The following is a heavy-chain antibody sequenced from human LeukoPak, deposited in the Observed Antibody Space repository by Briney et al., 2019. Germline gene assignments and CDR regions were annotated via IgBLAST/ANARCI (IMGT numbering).Heavy chain of an antibody. Sequence: ASVKVSCKPSGYTFTHYGLSWVRQAPGQGLEWLGWISGYSGDTKYAQRLQGRVTMTTDTSTSTAYMELSSLRSEDTAVYYCAVATCSSSSCYYVGAPEHQMDVWGKGTTVTVSS. V-gene: IGHV1-18*01. CDR1: GYTFTHYG. CDR2: ISGYSGDT. D-gene: IGHD2-2*01. J-gene: IGHJ6*04. CDR3: AVATCSSSSCYYVGAPEHQMDV.